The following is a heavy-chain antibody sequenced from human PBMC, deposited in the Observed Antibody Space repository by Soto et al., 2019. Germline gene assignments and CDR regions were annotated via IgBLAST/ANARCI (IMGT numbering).Heavy chain of an antibody. J-gene: IGHJ6*02. CDR2: IYYSGST. Sequence: QLQLQESGPGLVKPSETLSLTCTVSGGSISSSSYYWGWIRQPPGKGLEWIGSIYYSGSTYYNPSLKSRVTISVDTSKNQFSLKLSSVTAADTAVYYCARRLVYPYYGMDVWGQGTTVTVSS. CDR1: GGSISSSSYY. CDR3: ARRLVYPYYGMDV. D-gene: IGHD3-9*01. V-gene: IGHV4-39*01.